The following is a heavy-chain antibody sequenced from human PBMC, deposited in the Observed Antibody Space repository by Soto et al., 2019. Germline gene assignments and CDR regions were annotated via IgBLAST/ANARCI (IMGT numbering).Heavy chain of an antibody. D-gene: IGHD3-10*01. CDR3: ARLPRGFLDSSLRRFGGSVTAFDY. J-gene: IGHJ4*02. V-gene: IGHV1-46*01. Sequence: QVQLVQSGAEVKKPGASVKVSCKASGYSFTRYYMHWVRQAPGQGLEWMGIINPSGGATRYAQDFQGRVSMTSDTSTTTVYMELSSLRSEDTAVYYCARLPRGFLDSSLRRFGGSVTAFDYWGQGTLVTVSS. CDR2: INPSGGAT. CDR1: GYSFTRYY.